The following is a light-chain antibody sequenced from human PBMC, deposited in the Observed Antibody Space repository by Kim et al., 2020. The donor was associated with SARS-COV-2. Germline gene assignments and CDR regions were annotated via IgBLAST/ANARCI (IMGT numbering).Light chain of an antibody. CDR3: QQSYSAPWT. CDR1: QSISSY. CDR2: AAS. J-gene: IGKJ1*01. V-gene: IGKV1-39*01. Sequence: ASVGDRVTITCRAGQSISSYLNWYQQKPGRAPKLLIYAASSLQSGVPSRLSGSGSGTDFTLTISSLQPEDFATYYCQQSYSAPWTFGRGTKVDIK.